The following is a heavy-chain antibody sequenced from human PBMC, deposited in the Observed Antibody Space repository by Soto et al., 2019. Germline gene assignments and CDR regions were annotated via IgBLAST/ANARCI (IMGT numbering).Heavy chain of an antibody. CDR2: IIPFFGTA. J-gene: IGHJ4*02. CDR3: AKSAPMDAGDKYYYDF. Sequence: SVKVSCKASGGTCSTFGICCVLQSAAQGLDWMGGIIPFFGTARYSQKFEDRITITADESTNTVYMDLRSLTSEDTAIYYCAKSAPMDAGDKYYYDFWGQGALVTVSS. CDR1: GGTCSTFG. V-gene: IGHV1-69*13. D-gene: IGHD4-17*01.